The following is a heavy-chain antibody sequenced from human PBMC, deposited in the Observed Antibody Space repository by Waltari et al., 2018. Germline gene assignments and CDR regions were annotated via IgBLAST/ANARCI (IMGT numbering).Heavy chain of an antibody. V-gene: IGHV3-30-3*01. D-gene: IGHD1-26*01. CDR3: ARSGVLYYSGSYYYFDY. CDR1: GFTFSSYA. CDR2: ISYDGSNK. J-gene: IGHJ4*02. Sequence: QVQLVESGGGVVQPGRSLRLSCAASGFTFSSYAMHWVRQAPGKGLEWVAVISYDGSNKYYADSVKGRFTISRDNSKNTLYLQMNSLRAEDTAVYYCARSGVLYYSGSYYYFDYWGQGTLVTVSS.